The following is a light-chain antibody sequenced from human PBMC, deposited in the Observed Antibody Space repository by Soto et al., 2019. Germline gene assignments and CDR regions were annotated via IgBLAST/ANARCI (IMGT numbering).Light chain of an antibody. CDR3: QQHSNWPPALS. CDR1: QSAGTY. Sequence: EIVFTQSPATLSLSPGERATLSCRASQSAGTYLGWYQQKPGQAPRLLIYDASNRATGIPARFSGSGSGTDFTLTISSLEAEDFAVYYCQQHSNWPPALSFGGGTKVEIK. CDR2: DAS. V-gene: IGKV3-11*01. J-gene: IGKJ4*01.